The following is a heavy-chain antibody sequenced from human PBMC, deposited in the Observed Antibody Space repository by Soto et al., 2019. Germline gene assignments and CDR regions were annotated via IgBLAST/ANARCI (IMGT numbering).Heavy chain of an antibody. J-gene: IGHJ4*02. CDR2: IVVGSGNT. CDR1: GFTFTSSA. V-gene: IGHV1-58*01. D-gene: IGHD3-22*01. CDR3: AADLYYYDSSGYYPPHHFDY. Sequence: GPSVKVSCKASGFTFTSSAVQWVRQARGQRLEWIGWIVVGSGNTNYAQKFQERVTITRDMSTSTAYMELSSLRSEDTSVYYCAADLYYYDSSGYYPPHHFDYWGQGALVTVSS.